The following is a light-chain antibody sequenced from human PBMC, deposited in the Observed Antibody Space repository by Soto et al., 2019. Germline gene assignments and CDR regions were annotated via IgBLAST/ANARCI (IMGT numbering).Light chain of an antibody. Sequence: AIRMTQSPSSFSASTGDRVTITCRASQGISSYLAWYQQKPGKAPKLLIYAASTLQSGVPSRFSGSGSGTXXTLTISCLQSEDFATYYCQQYYSYPWTFGQGTKVEIK. CDR1: QGISSY. J-gene: IGKJ1*01. V-gene: IGKV1-8*01. CDR3: QQYYSYPWT. CDR2: AAS.